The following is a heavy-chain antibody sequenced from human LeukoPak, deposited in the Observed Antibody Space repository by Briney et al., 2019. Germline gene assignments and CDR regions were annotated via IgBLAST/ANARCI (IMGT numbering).Heavy chain of an antibody. CDR2: IYPGDSDT. CDR3: AREHYYDSSGYFAPGAWFDP. V-gene: IGHV5-51*01. J-gene: IGHJ5*02. Sequence: GESLKISCKGSGYSFTSYWIGWVRQMPGKGLEWMGIIYPGDSDTRYSPSFQGQVTISADKSTSTAYLQWSSLKASDTAMYYCAREHYYDSSGYFAPGAWFDPWGQGTLVTVSS. CDR1: GYSFTSYW. D-gene: IGHD3-22*01.